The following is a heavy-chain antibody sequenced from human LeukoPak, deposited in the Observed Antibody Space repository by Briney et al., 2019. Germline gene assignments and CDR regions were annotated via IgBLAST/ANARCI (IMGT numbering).Heavy chain of an antibody. D-gene: IGHD6-13*01. Sequence: GGSLRLSCAASGFTFRTYSINWVRQAPGRGLEWVSSISSTSGYIYCADSVKGRFTISRDNSKNTLYLQMNSLRAEDTAVYYCAKDVFSSWYFDYWGQGTLVTVSS. V-gene: IGHV3-21*01. CDR3: AKDVFSSWYFDY. CDR2: ISSTSGYI. J-gene: IGHJ4*02. CDR1: GFTFRTYS.